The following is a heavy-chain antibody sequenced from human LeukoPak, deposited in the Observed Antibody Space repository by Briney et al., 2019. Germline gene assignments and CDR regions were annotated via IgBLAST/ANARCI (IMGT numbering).Heavy chain of an antibody. CDR3: AKESIVATIGGSAFDY. CDR2: ISWDGGST. J-gene: IGHJ4*02. Sequence: GGSLRLSCATSEFTFGAYGMHWVRQAPGKGLEWVSLISWDGGSTYYADSVKGRFTISRDNSKNSLYLQMNSLRAEDTALYYCAKESIVATIGGSAFDYWGQGTLVTVSS. D-gene: IGHD5-12*01. V-gene: IGHV3-43D*03. CDR1: EFTFGAYG.